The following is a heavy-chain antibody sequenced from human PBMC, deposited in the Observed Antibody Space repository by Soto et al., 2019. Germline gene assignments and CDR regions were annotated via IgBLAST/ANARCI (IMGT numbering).Heavy chain of an antibody. V-gene: IGHV1-18*01. CDR1: GYTFTDHG. D-gene: IGHD2-15*01. CDR2: IIPNNGNT. CDR3: ARLSGVVVGDY. Sequence: QVQLMQSGVEVKKPGASVKVSCKGSGYTFTDHGISWVRQAPGQGLEWMGWIIPNNGNTKNAPKFQGRVTMTTDTSTSTAYMELRRLRSDDTAVYYCARLSGVVVGDYWXXGTLVTVSS. J-gene: IGHJ4*01.